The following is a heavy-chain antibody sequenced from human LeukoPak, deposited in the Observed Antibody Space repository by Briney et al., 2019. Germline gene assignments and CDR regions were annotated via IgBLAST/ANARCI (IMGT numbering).Heavy chain of an antibody. CDR2: INWNVRST. J-gene: IGHJ6*03. V-gene: IGHV3-20*04. CDR1: GFTFDDYG. D-gene: IGHD3-22*01. Sequence: GGSLRPSWSPSGFTFDDYGMRWGRQSPGKGLGWVSSINWNVRSTVYADSVTGRFTISRDNAKNSLYLPMNSLRDEDTAVYYCARVGEIEDSYYYMDVWGKGTTVTVSS. CDR3: ARVGEIEDSYYYMDV.